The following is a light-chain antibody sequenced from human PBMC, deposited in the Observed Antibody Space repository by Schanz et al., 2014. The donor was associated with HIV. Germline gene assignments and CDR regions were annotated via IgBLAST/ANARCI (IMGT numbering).Light chain of an antibody. CDR3: QKYNVAPLT. J-gene: IGKJ4*01. Sequence: DIPMTQSPSTLSASVGDRVTIACRASQSVNRWLAWYQQKPGKAPKLLIYQASYLETGVPSRFSGSGSGTEFTLTISSLQPEDVATYFCQKYNVAPLTFGVGTKVEIK. V-gene: IGKV1-5*03. CDR1: QSVNRW. CDR2: QAS.